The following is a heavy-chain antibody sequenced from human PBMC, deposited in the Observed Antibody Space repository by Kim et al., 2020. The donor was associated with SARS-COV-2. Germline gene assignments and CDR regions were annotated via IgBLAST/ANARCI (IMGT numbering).Heavy chain of an antibody. Sequence: SETLSLTCTVSGGSVSSGSYYWSWIRQPPGKGLEWIGYIYYSGSTNYNPSLKSRVTISVDTSKNQFSLKLSSVTAADTAVYYCAREGGGSSSHLGYNWFDPWVQGTLVTVSS. CDR3: AREGGGSSSHLGYNWFDP. CDR2: IYYSGST. CDR1: GGSVSSGSYY. J-gene: IGHJ5*02. D-gene: IGHD6-13*01. V-gene: IGHV4-61*01.